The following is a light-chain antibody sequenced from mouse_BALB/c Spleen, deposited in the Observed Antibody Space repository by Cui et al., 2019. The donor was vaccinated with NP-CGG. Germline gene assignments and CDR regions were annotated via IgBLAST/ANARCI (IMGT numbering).Light chain of an antibody. Sequence: AVVPQESGLTTSPGETVTLICRSSTGAVATSNYANWVQEKPDHLFTGLIGGTNNRAPGVPARFSGSLIGDKAALTITGAQTEDEAIYFCALWYSNHWVFGGGTKLTVL. CDR3: ALWYSNHWV. CDR2: GTN. J-gene: IGLJ1*01. V-gene: IGLV1*01. CDR1: TGAVATSNY.